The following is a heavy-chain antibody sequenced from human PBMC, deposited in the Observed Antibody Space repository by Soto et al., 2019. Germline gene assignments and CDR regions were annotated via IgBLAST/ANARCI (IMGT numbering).Heavy chain of an antibody. V-gene: IGHV4-34*01. CDR2: INHSGST. Sequence: SETLSLTCAVYGGSFSGYYWSWIRQPPGKGLEWIGEINHSGSTNYNPSLKSRVTLSVDTSKNQFSLKLSSVTAADTAVYYCASRGTGAFDIWGQGTMVTVSS. CDR3: ASRGTGAFDI. D-gene: IGHD3-16*01. J-gene: IGHJ3*02. CDR1: GGSFSGYY.